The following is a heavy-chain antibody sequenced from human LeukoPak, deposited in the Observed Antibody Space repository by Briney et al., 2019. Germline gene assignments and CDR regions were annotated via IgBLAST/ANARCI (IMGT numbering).Heavy chain of an antibody. D-gene: IGHD2-2*01. CDR1: GFTFSDYY. V-gene: IGHV4-34*01. Sequence: GSLRLSCAASGFTFSDYYMSWIRQPPGKGLEWIGEINHSGSTNYNPSLKSRVIISVDTSKNQFSLKLSSVTAADSAVYYCARGGGIVVVPAAIRSGFDPWGQGTLVTVSS. CDR2: INHSGST. CDR3: ARGGGIVVVPAAIRSGFDP. J-gene: IGHJ5*02.